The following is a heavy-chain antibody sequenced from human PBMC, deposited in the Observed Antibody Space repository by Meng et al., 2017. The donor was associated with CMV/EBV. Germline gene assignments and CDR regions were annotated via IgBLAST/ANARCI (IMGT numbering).Heavy chain of an antibody. CDR3: ASLSWWGSSWYGDAFDI. V-gene: IGHV3-48*03. CDR1: GFTFSSYE. D-gene: IGHD6-13*01. J-gene: IGHJ3*02. Sequence: GESLKISCAASGFTFSSYEMNWVRQAPGKGLEWVSYISSSGSTIYYADSVKGRFTISRDNAKNSLYLQMNSLRAKDTAVYYCASLSWWGSSWYGDAFDIWGQGTMVTVSS. CDR2: ISSSGSTI.